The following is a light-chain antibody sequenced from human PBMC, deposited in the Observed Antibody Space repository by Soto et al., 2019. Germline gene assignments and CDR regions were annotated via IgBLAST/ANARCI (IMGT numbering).Light chain of an antibody. CDR3: CSYAGGYTHAV. CDR2: DVS. Sequence: QSALTQPRSVSWPPGQSVSISCSGTSSDVGTYNYVSWYQQHPGKAPKLMIYDVSKRPSGVPDRFSGSKSGNTASLTISGRPAEDDADYYCCSYAGGYTHAVFGGGTKVTVL. V-gene: IGLV2-11*01. J-gene: IGLJ2*01. CDR1: SSDVGTYNY.